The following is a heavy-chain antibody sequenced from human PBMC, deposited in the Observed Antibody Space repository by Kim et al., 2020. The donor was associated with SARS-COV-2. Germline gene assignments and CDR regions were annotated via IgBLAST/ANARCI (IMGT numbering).Heavy chain of an antibody. CDR1: GFTFSSYA. CDR2: IWYDGSNK. V-gene: IGHV3-33*06. J-gene: IGHJ4*02. CDR3: AKAGYSYGRLLFDY. Sequence: GGSLRLSCAASGFTFSSYAMHWVRQAPGKGLEWVAVIWYDGSNKYYADSVKGRFTISRDNSKNTLYLQMNSLRAEDTAVYYCAKAGYSYGRLLFDYWGQGTLVTVSS. D-gene: IGHD5-18*01.